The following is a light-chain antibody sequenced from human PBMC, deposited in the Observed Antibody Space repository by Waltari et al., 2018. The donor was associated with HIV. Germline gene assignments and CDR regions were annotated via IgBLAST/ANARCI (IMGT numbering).Light chain of an antibody. V-gene: IGLV2-11*01. Sequence: QSALTQPRSVSGSPGQSVTICCTGTSSDVGAYNYVSWYQQHPGKAPKLMIYDVTKRPSVVPDRFSGSKSGNTASLTISGLQAEDEADYYCCSYAGSSYVFGTGTNVTVL. CDR2: DVT. CDR1: SSDVGAYNY. CDR3: CSYAGSSYV. J-gene: IGLJ1*01.